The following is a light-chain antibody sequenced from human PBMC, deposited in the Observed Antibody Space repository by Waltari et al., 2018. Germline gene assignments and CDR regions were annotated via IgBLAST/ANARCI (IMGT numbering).Light chain of an antibody. CDR1: SGHSGYA. Sequence: QRVLTQSPSAAASLGASVKHTCTLRSGHSGYAIAWHQQQPEKGPRYLMKLNSDGSHSKGDGIPDRFSGSSSGAGRYLTIPSLQSEDEGDYYCQTWGTGPWVFGGGTKLTVL. J-gene: IGLJ3*02. CDR3: QTWGTGPWV. CDR2: LNSDGSH. V-gene: IGLV4-69*01.